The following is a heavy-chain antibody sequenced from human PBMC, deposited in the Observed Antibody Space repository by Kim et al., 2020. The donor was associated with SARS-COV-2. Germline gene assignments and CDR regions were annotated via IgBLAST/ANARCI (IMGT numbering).Heavy chain of an antibody. Sequence: ASVKVSCKASGYTFTSYGISWVRQAPGQGLEWMGWISAYNGNTNYAQKLQGRVTMTTDTSTSTAYMELRSLRSDDTAVYYCAREYDSSGYIVGRGMDVWGQGTTVTVSS. D-gene: IGHD3-22*01. CDR2: ISAYNGNT. CDR3: AREYDSSGYIVGRGMDV. V-gene: IGHV1-18*01. CDR1: GYTFTSYG. J-gene: IGHJ6*02.